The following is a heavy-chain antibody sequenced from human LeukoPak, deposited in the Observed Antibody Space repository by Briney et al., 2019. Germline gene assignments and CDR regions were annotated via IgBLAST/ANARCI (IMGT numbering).Heavy chain of an antibody. J-gene: IGHJ4*02. Sequence: SETLSLTCTVSGGSISSSRYYWGWIRQPPGKGLEWIGSIYYSGSTYYNPSLKSRVTISVDTSKNQFSLKLSSVTAADTAVYYCARHVSTMVRGVINPPYYFDYWGQGTLVTVSS. V-gene: IGHV4-39*01. D-gene: IGHD3-10*01. CDR2: IYYSGST. CDR1: GGSISSSRYY. CDR3: ARHVSTMVRGVINPPYYFDY.